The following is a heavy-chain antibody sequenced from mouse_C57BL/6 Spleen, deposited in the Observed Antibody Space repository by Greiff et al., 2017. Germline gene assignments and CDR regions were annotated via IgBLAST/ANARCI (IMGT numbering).Heavy chain of an antibody. CDR3: APYSNYLAY. D-gene: IGHD2-5*01. CDR2: INPNNGGT. Sequence: EVQLQQSGPELVKPGASVKISCKASGYTFTDYYMNWVKQSHGKSLEWIGDINPNNGGTSYNQKFKGKATLTVDKSSSTAYMELRSLTSEDSAVYYCAPYSNYLAYWGQGTLVTVSA. V-gene: IGHV1-26*01. CDR1: GYTFTDYY. J-gene: IGHJ3*01.